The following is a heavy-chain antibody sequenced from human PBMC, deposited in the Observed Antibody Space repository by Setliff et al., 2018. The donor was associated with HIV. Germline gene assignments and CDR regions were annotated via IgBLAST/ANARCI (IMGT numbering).Heavy chain of an antibody. CDR2: IISTFHTE. D-gene: IGHD1-26*01. J-gene: IGHJ4*02. CDR1: GGILKNYA. CDR3: ARGWEGGMDY. Sequence: SVKVSCKASGGILKNYAINWVRQAPGQGLEWMGGIISTFHTENYAQKFQGRVTLTMTGDTSTNTLYMELSSLRSEDTAVYYCARGWEGGMDYWGQGTLVTVSS. V-gene: IGHV1-69*06.